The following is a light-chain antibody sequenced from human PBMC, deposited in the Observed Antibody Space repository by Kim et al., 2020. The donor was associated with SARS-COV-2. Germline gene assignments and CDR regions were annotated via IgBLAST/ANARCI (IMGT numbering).Light chain of an antibody. CDR2: DAS. Sequence: EIVLTQSPGTLSLSPGERATLSCRASQSVSSTSLAWYQQRPGQAPRLLIHDASSRATGVPDRFSGSGSGTDFTLSISRLESEDFAVYYCQRYSSSPPMYTFGQGTKLEIK. V-gene: IGKV3-20*01. J-gene: IGKJ2*01. CDR1: QSVSSTS. CDR3: QRYSSSPPMYT.